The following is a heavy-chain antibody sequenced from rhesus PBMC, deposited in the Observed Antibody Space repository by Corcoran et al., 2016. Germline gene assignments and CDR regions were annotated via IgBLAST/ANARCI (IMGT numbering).Heavy chain of an antibody. V-gene: IGHV4-147*01. CDR1: GYSIISNY. D-gene: IGHD1-26*01. CDR3: AATYNWNYYDGLDS. J-gene: IGHJ6*01. CDR2: VYGSSGST. Sequence: QVQLQESGPGLVRPSETLSLTCAVSGYSIISNYWTWIRQPPGKGLEWIGNVYGSSGSTYYNPSLKSRVTLSRETSKNQFSLKRSSVTAADTAIYYCAATYNWNYYDGLDSWGQGVVVTVSS.